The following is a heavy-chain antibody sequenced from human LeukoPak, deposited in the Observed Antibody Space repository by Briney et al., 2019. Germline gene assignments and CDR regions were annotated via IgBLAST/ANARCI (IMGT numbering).Heavy chain of an antibody. CDR3: ASTVGILGWFDP. Sequence: SVKVSWKASGGTFSSYAISWVRQAPGQGLEWVGRIIPILGIANYAQKFQGRVTITADKSTSTAYMELSSLRSEDTAVYYCASTVGILGWFDPWGQGTLVTVSS. J-gene: IGHJ5*02. CDR1: GGTFSSYA. D-gene: IGHD1-26*01. V-gene: IGHV1-69*04. CDR2: IIPILGIA.